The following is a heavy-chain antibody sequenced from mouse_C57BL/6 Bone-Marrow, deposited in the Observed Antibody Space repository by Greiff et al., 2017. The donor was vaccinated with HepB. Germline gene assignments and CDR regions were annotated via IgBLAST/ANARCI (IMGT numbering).Heavy chain of an antibody. V-gene: IGHV14-2*01. J-gene: IGHJ4*01. CDR2: IDPEDGET. Sequence: EVKVVESGAELVKPGASVKLSCTASGFNIKDYYMHWVKQRTEQGLEWIGRIDPEDGETKYAPKFQGKATITADTSSNTAYLQRSSLTSEDTAVYYCARGDLIYYGNYDYAMDDWGQGTSVTVSS. D-gene: IGHD2-1*01. CDR3: ARGDLIYYGNYDYAMDD. CDR1: GFNIKDYY.